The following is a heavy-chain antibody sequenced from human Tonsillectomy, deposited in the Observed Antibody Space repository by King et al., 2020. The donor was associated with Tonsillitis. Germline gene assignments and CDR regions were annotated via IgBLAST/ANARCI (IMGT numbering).Heavy chain of an antibody. CDR1: GFTFSNAW. J-gene: IGHJ4*02. CDR3: TTAAATIFGVVITEVDY. Sequence: VQLVESGGGLVKPGGSLRLSCAASGFTFSNAWMSWVRQAPGKGLEWVGRIKSKTDGGTTDYAAPVKRRFTISRDDSKNTLYLKMNSLKTEDTAVYYCTTAAATIFGVVITEVDYWGQGTLVTVSS. D-gene: IGHD3-3*01. V-gene: IGHV3-15*01. CDR2: IKSKTDGGTT.